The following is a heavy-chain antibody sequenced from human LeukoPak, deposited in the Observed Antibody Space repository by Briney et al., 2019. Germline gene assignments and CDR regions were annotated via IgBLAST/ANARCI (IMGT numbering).Heavy chain of an antibody. J-gene: IGHJ4*02. CDR1: GGFISSSSYY. Sequence: TETLSLTCTVSGGFISSSSYYWGWIRQPPGKGLEWIGSIYYSGSTYYNPSLKSRVTISVDTSKNQFSLKLSSVTAADTAVYYCARACGITIFGVVINYYFDYWGQGTLVTVSS. CDR2: IYYSGST. D-gene: IGHD3-3*01. CDR3: ARACGITIFGVVINYYFDY. V-gene: IGHV4-39*07.